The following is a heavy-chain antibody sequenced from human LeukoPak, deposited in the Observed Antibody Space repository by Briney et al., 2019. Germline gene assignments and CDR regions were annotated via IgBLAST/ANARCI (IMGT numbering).Heavy chain of an antibody. CDR1: VFTFINYK. Sequence: GGSQTLSCGASVFTFINYKTNWVRQAPGKGLEWVSYITTSCRTINYADSVKGRFTISRDNAKNSVFLQMSSLRAEDTAIYYCARGSTSWYYFDYWGQGSLVTVSS. D-gene: IGHD2-2*01. CDR3: ARGSTSWYYFDY. V-gene: IGHV3-48*03. CDR2: ITTSCRTI. J-gene: IGHJ4*02.